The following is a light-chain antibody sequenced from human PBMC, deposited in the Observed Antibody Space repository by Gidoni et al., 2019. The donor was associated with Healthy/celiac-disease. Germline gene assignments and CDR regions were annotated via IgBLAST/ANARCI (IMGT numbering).Light chain of an antibody. CDR2: LGS. J-gene: IGKJ5*01. CDR3: MQTLQTPLT. CDR1: QSLLHSNGYKY. Sequence: DIVMTQSPLSLPVTPGEPASISCRSSQSLLHSNGYKYLDWYLQKPGQSPQLLIYLGSSRASGVPDRFSGSGSGTDFTLKISGVEAEDVGIYYCMQTLQTPLTFGQGTRLEIK. V-gene: IGKV2-28*01.